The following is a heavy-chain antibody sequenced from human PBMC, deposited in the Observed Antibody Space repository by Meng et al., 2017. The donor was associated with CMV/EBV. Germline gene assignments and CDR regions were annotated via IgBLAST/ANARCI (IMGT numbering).Heavy chain of an antibody. CDR2: INSDGSST. Sequence: GGSLRLSCAASGFTFSSYWMHWVRQAPGKGLVWVSRINSDGSSTSYADSVKGRFTISRDNAKNTLDLQMNSLRAEDTAVYYCAREDYGYYGMDVWGQGTTVTVSS. J-gene: IGHJ6*02. V-gene: IGHV3-74*01. CDR1: GFTFSSYW. CDR3: AREDYGYYGMDV.